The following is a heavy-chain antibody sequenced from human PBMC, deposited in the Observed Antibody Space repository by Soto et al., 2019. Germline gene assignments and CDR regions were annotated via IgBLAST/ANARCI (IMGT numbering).Heavy chain of an antibody. J-gene: IGHJ4*02. Sequence: PGESLKISCKGSGYSFTSYWISWVRQMPGKGLEWMGRIDPSDSYTNYSPSFQGHVTISADKSISTAYLQWSSLKASDTAMYYCARRTIVARAAFDYWGQGTLVTVSS. V-gene: IGHV5-10-1*01. D-gene: IGHD3-22*01. CDR1: GYSFTSYW. CDR3: ARRTIVARAAFDY. CDR2: IDPSDSYT.